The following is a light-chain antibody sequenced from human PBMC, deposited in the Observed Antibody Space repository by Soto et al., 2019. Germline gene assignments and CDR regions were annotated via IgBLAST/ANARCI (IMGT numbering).Light chain of an antibody. CDR2: EVS. CDR3: SSYTSASTAV. V-gene: IGLV2-14*01. CDR1: NRDVGGYNY. Sequence: QSALTQPASVSGSPGQSITISCTGTNRDVGGYNYVSWYQQYPGKAPKVMIYEVSNRPSGVSNRFSGSKSGNPASLTISGLQAEDEADYYCSSYTSASTAVFGGGTQLTVL. J-gene: IGLJ3*02.